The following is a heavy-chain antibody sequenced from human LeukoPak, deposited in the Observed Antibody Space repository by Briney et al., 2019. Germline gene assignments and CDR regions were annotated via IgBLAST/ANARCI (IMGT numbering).Heavy chain of an antibody. Sequence: ASVKVSCKASGYSFTNYGITWVRQAPGQGLEWMGWINPNSGGTNYAQKFQGRVTMTRDTSISTAYMELSRLRSDDTAVYYCARGEMRYYDSSGYYNWFDPWGQGTLVTVSS. D-gene: IGHD3-22*01. V-gene: IGHV1-2*02. CDR1: GYSFTNYG. CDR2: INPNSGGT. CDR3: ARGEMRYYDSSGYYNWFDP. J-gene: IGHJ5*02.